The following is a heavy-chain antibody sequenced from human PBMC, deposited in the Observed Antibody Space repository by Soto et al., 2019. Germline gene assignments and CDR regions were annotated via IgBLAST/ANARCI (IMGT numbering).Heavy chain of an antibody. J-gene: IGHJ4*02. V-gene: IGHV3-11*01. CDR3: VREKYCSGGSCYSDY. CDR2: IRNVGSTT. CDR1: GFTFSHYF. D-gene: IGHD2-15*01. Sequence: QVQLVESGGGLAKPGGSLRLSCAASGFTFSHYFMTWIRQAPGKGLEWVSDIRNVGSTTYYADSVKGRFTISRDNAKDSLSLQMNSLRAEDTAVYYCVREKYCSGGSCYSDYWGQGTLVTVSS.